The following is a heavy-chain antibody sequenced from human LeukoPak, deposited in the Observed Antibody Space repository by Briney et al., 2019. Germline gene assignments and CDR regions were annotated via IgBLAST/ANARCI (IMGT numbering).Heavy chain of an antibody. CDR1: GYTFTRYD. CDR3: ARVITMVRGVRYYYMDV. CDR2: MNPNSGNT. D-gene: IGHD3-10*01. V-gene: IGHV1-8*01. Sequence: ASVSVSCKASGYTFTRYDINWVRQAPGQGLEWMGWMNPNSGNTAYAQTFQGRVTITRNTSISTAYMELSSLRSEDTAVYYCARVITMVRGVRYYYMDVWGKGTTVTISS. J-gene: IGHJ6*03.